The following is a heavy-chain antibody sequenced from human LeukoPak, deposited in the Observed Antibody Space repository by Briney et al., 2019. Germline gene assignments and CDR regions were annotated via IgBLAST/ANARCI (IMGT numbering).Heavy chain of an antibody. Sequence: SETLSLTCSVSGGSISNGNYCWGWIRQSPGKGLEWIGCIYHTGNTYYNPSLKSRVTISVDRSKNQFSLKLTSVTAADTAVYYCARSHYDSSGSPIFGLGVDYWGQGTLFTVSS. CDR2: IYHTGNT. CDR1: GGSISNGNYC. J-gene: IGHJ4*02. D-gene: IGHD3-22*01. V-gene: IGHV4-30-2*06. CDR3: ARSHYDSSGSPIFGLGVDY.